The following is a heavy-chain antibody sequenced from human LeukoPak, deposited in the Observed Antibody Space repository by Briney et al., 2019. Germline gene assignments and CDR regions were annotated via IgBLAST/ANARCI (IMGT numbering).Heavy chain of an antibody. CDR2: INPSGSST. CDR3: ARDNSVGDTAWWFDP. Sequence: GASVKVSCKASGYSFTSYYMHWVRQAPGQGLEWMGLINPSGSSTTYAQKLQGRLTMTRDMSTTTDYMELTSLTSDDTAVYFCARDNSVGDTAWWFDPWGQGTLVTVSS. V-gene: IGHV1-46*01. CDR1: GYSFTSYY. J-gene: IGHJ5*02. D-gene: IGHD1-26*01.